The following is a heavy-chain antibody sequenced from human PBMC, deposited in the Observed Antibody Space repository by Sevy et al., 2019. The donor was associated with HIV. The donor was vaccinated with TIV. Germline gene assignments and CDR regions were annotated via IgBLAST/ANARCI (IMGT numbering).Heavy chain of an antibody. D-gene: IGHD2-8*01. V-gene: IGHV3-23*01. CDR3: AREGCTQPHDY. J-gene: IGHJ4*02. CDR1: GFTFDKYS. Sequence: GGSLRLSCAASGFTFDKYSMSWVRQAPGKGLEWVSTFSFVCGRKNYADYVKGQFTISRDDSKNTLILQMNSLRAEDTATYFCAREGCTQPHDYWGQGTLVTVSS. CDR2: FSFVCGRK.